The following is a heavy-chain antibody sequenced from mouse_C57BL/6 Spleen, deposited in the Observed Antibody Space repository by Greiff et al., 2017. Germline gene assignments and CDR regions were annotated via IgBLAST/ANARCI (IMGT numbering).Heavy chain of an antibody. J-gene: IGHJ2*01. Sequence: EVKLQESGPGLVKPSQSLSLTCSVTGYSITSGYYWNWIRQFPGNKLEWMGYISYDGSNNYNPSLKNRISITRDTSKNQFFLKLNSVTTEDTATYYCARGPRNYFDYWGQGTTLTVSS. V-gene: IGHV3-6*01. CDR1: GYSITSGYY. CDR3: ARGPRNYFDY. CDR2: ISYDGSN.